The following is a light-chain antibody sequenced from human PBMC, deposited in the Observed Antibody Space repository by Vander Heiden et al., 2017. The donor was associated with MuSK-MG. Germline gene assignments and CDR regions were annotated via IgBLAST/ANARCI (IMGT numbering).Light chain of an antibody. CDR3: HQDHNWPPGT. J-gene: IGKJ1*01. CDR2: GAS. CDR1: RSIRSH. V-gene: IGKV3-15*01. Sequence: EIVMTQSPVTLSVSPGERATLSCRASRSIRSHLAWYQHKPGQAPRLLIYGASTRDTDIPARFSGSGYGTEFTLIISSRQSEDFAVYYCHQDHNWPPGTFGQGTRVEI.